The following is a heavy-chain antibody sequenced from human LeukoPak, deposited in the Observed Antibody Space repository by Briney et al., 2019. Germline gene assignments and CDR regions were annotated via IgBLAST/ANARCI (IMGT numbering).Heavy chain of an antibody. CDR1: GGSISSSGYY. CDR2: VDYTGIT. V-gene: IGHV4-39*07. Sequence: SETLSLTCTVSGGSISSSGYYWGWIRQPPGKGLEWIGSVDYTGITSHSPSLKSRVTISVDTSKNQFSLKVSSVSAADTAVYYCARDTGRTVYGDWFSAFDIWGQGTMVTVSS. CDR3: ARDTGRTVYGDWFSAFDI. J-gene: IGHJ3*02. D-gene: IGHD4-17*01.